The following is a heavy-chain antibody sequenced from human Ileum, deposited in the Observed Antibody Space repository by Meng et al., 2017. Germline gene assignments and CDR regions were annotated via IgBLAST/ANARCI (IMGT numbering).Heavy chain of an antibody. J-gene: IGHJ4*02. CDR2: IIPIFGTA. D-gene: IGHD2-8*01. CDR1: GGTFSAYA. V-gene: IGHV1-69*01. CDR3: TRVNDNGVCVR. Sequence: VPLVGAGFEVKEPGSSVKVTLKGSGGTFSAYAISWVRPATGQGVGWMGGIIPIFGTANYAQKLQGRVTITADESTSTAYMELSSLRSEDTAVYYCTRVNDNGVCVRWGQGTLVTVSS.